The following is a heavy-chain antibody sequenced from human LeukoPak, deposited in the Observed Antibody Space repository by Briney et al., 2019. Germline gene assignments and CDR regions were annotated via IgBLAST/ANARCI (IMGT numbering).Heavy chain of an antibody. CDR3: ARRVAGTAYFDY. D-gene: IGHD6-19*01. CDR1: GGSTSSYY. CDR2: IYYSGST. Sequence: SETLSLTCTVSGGSTSSYYWSWIRQPPGKGLHWIGNIYYSGSTNYNPSLKSRVTMSVDTSKNQFSLKVSSVTAADAAVFYCARRVAGTAYFDYWGQGTLVTVSS. J-gene: IGHJ4*02. V-gene: IGHV4-59*08.